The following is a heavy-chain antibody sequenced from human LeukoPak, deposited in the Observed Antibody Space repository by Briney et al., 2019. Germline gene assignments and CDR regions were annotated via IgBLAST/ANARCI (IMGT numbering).Heavy chain of an antibody. D-gene: IGHD3-10*01. CDR2: IYYSGST. CDR3: ARVQRITMVRGVIIIQIWFDP. CDR1: GGSISSYY. V-gene: IGHV4-59*12. Sequence: SETLSLTCTVSGGSISSYYWSWIRQPPGKGLEWIGYIYYSGSTNYNPSLKSRVTISVDTSKNQFSLKLSSVTAADTAVYYCARVQRITMVRGVIIIQIWFDPWGQGTLVTVSS. J-gene: IGHJ5*02.